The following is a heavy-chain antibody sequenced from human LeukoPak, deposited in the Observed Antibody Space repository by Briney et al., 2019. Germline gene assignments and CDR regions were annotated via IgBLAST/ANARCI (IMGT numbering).Heavy chain of an antibody. Sequence: GGSLRLSCVVSGFTLSSYSMNWVRQPPGKGLECVAHISRSGENVQYADSVKGRFTISRDITKNSLYLQMNSLRAEDTAVYYCARGATYAYYQDYWGQGTLVTVSS. CDR2: ISRSGENV. J-gene: IGHJ4*02. CDR3: ARGATYAYYQDY. CDR1: GFTLSSYS. D-gene: IGHD1-26*01. V-gene: IGHV3-48*04.